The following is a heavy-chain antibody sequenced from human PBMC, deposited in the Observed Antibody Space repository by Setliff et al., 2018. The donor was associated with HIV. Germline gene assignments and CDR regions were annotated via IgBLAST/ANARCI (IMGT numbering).Heavy chain of an antibody. CDR1: GYKFNIFG. CDR2: ISGNNRIT. V-gene: IGHV1-18*01. J-gene: IGHJ4*02. Sequence: GASVKVSCKTSGYKFNIFGVSWVRQAPGQGLEWMGWISGNNRITYYAQNFQSRVTLTTDTSTSTSNMELRSLRSDDTAVYYCARDHKYYYDSSGLDYWGQGTLVTVSS. D-gene: IGHD3-22*01. CDR3: ARDHKYYYDSSGLDY.